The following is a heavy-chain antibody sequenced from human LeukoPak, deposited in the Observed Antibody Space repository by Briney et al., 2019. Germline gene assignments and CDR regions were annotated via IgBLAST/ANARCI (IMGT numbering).Heavy chain of an antibody. J-gene: IGHJ4*02. CDR2: VSGSDDST. Sequence: PGGSLRLSCAASGFTFSNSAMSWVRQAPGKGLEWVSGVSGSDDSTFYADSVKGRFIISRDNSKNTLYLQMNSLRAEDTAVYFCLRGVFDYWGQGTLVTVSS. CDR3: LRGVFDY. D-gene: IGHD3-16*01. V-gene: IGHV3-23*01. CDR1: GFTFSNSA.